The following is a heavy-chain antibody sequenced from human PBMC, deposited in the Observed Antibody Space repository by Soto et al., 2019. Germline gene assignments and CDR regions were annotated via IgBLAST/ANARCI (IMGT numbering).Heavy chain of an antibody. V-gene: IGHV3-74*01. CDR2: INSDGSST. J-gene: IGHJ4*02. CDR1: GFTFSSYW. Sequence: EVQLVESGGGLVQPGGSLRLSCAASGFTFSSYWMHWVRQAPGKGLVWVSRINSDGSSTSYADSVKGRFTISRDNAKNTLYLQMNRLRDGDTDVYYCVRTSLVVAAATREDYWGQGTLVTVSS. CDR3: VRTSLVVAAATREDY. D-gene: IGHD2-15*01.